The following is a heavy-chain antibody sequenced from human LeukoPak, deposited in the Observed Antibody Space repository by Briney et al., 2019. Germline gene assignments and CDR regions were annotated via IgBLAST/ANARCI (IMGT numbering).Heavy chain of an antibody. CDR2: INSDGSSA. V-gene: IGHV3-74*01. CDR1: GFTFSSYW. CDR3: YWEGS. J-gene: IGHJ4*02. Sequence: PGGSLRLSCAASGFTFSSYWMHWVSQARGKGLVWVSRINSDGSSADYADSVKGRFTISRDNAKNTVYLQMNSLRVEDTAVYYCYWEGSWGQGPLVTVSS. D-gene: IGHD1-26*01.